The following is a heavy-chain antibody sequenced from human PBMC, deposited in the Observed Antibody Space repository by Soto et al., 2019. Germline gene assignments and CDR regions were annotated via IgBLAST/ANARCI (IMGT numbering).Heavy chain of an antibody. J-gene: IGHJ4*02. Sequence: GGSLRLSCAASGFTFSTYAISWVRQAPGKGLEWVSLISGSGGSTYYADSVKGRFTISRDNSKNTLYLQMNSLRAEDTAVYYCAKVHGSGNYHNFPDYWGQGTLVTVSS. V-gene: IGHV3-23*01. D-gene: IGHD3-10*01. CDR3: AKVHGSGNYHNFPDY. CDR1: GFTFSTYA. CDR2: ISGSGGST.